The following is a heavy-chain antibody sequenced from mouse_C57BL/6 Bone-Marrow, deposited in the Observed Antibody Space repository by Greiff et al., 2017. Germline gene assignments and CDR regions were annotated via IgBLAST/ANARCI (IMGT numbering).Heavy chain of an antibody. D-gene: IGHD2-4*01. CDR2: IYPGGGYT. J-gene: IGHJ3*01. CDR1: GYTFTNYW. Sequence: VQLQQSGAELVRPGTSVKMSCKASGYTFTNYWIGWAKQRPGHGLEWIGEIYPGGGYTNYNEKFKGKATLTADKSSSTAYMQFSSLTSEDSAIYYCARGDYDGRSSWFAYWGQGTLVTVSA. V-gene: IGHV1-63*01. CDR3: ARGDYDGRSSWFAY.